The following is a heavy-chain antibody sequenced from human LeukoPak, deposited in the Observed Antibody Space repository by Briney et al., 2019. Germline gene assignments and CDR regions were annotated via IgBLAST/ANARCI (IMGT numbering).Heavy chain of an antibody. D-gene: IGHD3-22*01. J-gene: IGHJ4*02. V-gene: IGHV1-69*13. Sequence: SVKVSCKASGGTFSSYAISWVRQAPGQGLEWMGGIIPIFGTANYAQKFQGRVTITADESTSTAYMELSSLRSEDTAVYYCTLPGGYYDSSGYYYVAGFDYWGQGTLVTVSS. CDR2: IIPIFGTA. CDR1: GGTFSSYA. CDR3: TLPGGYYDSSGYYYVAGFDY.